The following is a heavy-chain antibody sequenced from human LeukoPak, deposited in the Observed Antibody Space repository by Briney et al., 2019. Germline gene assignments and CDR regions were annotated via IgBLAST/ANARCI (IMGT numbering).Heavy chain of an antibody. CDR2: IWFDGSNI. D-gene: IGHD3-22*01. CDR3: ARAATYYYDSSGYYPYAFDI. Sequence: GGSLRLSCAASGFNFSSYGMHWVRQAPGKGLEWVTSIWFDGSNIHYADSVKGRVTISRDNAKNSLYLQLNSLRDEDTAVYYCARAATYYYDSSGYYPYAFDIWGQGTMVTVSS. J-gene: IGHJ3*02. V-gene: IGHV3-33*01. CDR1: GFNFSSYG.